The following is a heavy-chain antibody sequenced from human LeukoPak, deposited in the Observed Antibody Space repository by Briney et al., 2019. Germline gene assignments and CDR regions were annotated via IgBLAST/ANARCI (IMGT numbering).Heavy chain of an antibody. CDR1: GFTFSSHT. Sequence: PGGSLRLSCAASGFTFSSHTMHWVRQASGKGLEWVAVIEPDGRNKFHADSVKGRFIISRDNSKNTLYLQLDSLRTEDTAVYYCVRQSTGLDYWGQGTLVTVSS. CDR3: VRQSTGLDY. V-gene: IGHV3-30-3*01. J-gene: IGHJ4*02. CDR2: IEPDGRNK. D-gene: IGHD5/OR15-5a*01.